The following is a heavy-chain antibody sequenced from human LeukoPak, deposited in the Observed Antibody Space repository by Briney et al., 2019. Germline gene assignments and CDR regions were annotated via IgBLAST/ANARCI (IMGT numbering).Heavy chain of an antibody. CDR1: GFTFSSYW. V-gene: IGHV3-7*01. J-gene: IGHJ4*02. Sequence: PWGSLRLSCAASGFTFSSYWMSWVRQAPGKGLEWVANIKQDGSEKYYVDSVKGRFTISRDNAKNSLYLQMNSLRAEDTAVYYCASHRRDYVWGSYRDWGQGTLLTVSS. CDR3: ASHRRDYVWGSYRD. D-gene: IGHD3-16*02. CDR2: IKQDGSEK.